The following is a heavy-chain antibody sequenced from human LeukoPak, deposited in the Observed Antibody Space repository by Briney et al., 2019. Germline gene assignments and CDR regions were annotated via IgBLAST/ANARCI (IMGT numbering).Heavy chain of an antibody. D-gene: IGHD5-12*01. V-gene: IGHV1-18*01. CDR3: AREGEEDIVAPRHYYGMDV. Sequence: ALVKVFCKASGYTFTSYGISWVRQAPGQGLEWMGWISGYNGNTKYAQKLQGRVTMTTDTSTSTAYMELRSLRSDDTAVYYCAREGEEDIVAPRHYYGMDVWGQGTTVTVSS. CDR2: ISGYNGNT. CDR1: GYTFTSYG. J-gene: IGHJ6*02.